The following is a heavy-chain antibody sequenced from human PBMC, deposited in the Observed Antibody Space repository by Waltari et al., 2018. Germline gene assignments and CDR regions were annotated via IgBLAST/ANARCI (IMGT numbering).Heavy chain of an antibody. J-gene: IGHJ4*01. V-gene: IGHV4-34*02. D-gene: IGHD6-19*01. CDR2: INRSGST. CDR3: ARGNILGSAWYQRKGSFDS. Sequence: QVHLQQWGAGRLKPSETLSLTCAVSGGSFTDFYWSWIRQSPTKGLEWIGEINRSGSTNYSPSLKSRVTMSVDTSKNQFSLNLSSITAADTAVYYCARGNILGSAWYQRKGSFDSWGQGTLVAV. CDR1: GGSFTDFY.